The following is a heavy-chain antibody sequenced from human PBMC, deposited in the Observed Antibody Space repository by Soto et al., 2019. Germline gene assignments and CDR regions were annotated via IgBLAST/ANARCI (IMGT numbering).Heavy chain of an antibody. CDR3: TTERCTGTNCYVKNAFDV. J-gene: IGHJ3*01. V-gene: IGHV3-15*01. CDR1: GFTFNDAW. CDR2: IKTIAGGGTT. D-gene: IGHD1-1*01. Sequence: QRLSCAASGFTFNDAWMTWVRQGPGKGLEWVGRIKTIAGGGTTDYTAPVKGRFTISRDDSKNTVYLQMNSLKTEDTAVYYCTTERCTGTNCYVKNAFDVWGQGTMVTVSS.